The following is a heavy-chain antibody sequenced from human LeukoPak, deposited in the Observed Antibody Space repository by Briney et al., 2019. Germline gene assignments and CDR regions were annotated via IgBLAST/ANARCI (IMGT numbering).Heavy chain of an antibody. D-gene: IGHD5-24*01. J-gene: IGHJ4*02. V-gene: IGHV3-30*18. CDR3: AKEFRQMTNFDY. CDR1: GFTFSSYG. Sequence: PGTSLRLSCAASGFTFSSYGMHWVRQAPGKGLEWVAVISYDGSNKYYADSVKGRFAISRDKSKSMLNLQMNSLRAEDTAVYYCAKEFRQMTNFDYWGQGTLVTVSS. CDR2: ISYDGSNK.